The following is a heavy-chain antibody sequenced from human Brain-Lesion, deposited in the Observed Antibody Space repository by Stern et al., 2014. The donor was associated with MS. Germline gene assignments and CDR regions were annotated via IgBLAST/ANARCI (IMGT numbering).Heavy chain of an antibody. CDR3: ARDQRGITIFGVVTDYYYLGMDV. Sequence: QVQLGQSGAEVKKPGASVKVSCKTSGYIFTGYYIHWVRQAPGQGLEWMAWIHPNTGGTKDAQKFQGRVTMSRDTSISTAYVELSSLTSDDTAVYYCARDQRGITIFGVVTDYYYLGMDVWGQGTTVTVSS. J-gene: IGHJ6*02. V-gene: IGHV1-2*02. CDR2: IHPNTGGT. D-gene: IGHD3-3*01. CDR1: GYIFTGYY.